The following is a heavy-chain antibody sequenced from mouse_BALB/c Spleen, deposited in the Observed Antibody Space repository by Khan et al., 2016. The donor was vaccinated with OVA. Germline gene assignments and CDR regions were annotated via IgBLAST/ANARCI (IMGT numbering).Heavy chain of an antibody. CDR2: IWRGGTT. V-gene: IGHV2-5*01. J-gene: IGHJ4*01. CDR3: AKEGRTRGYNTMDD. Sequence: QVQLKQSGPGLVQPSQSLSITCTVSGFSLTSFGVHWVRQSPGKGLEWLGRIWRGGTTAYNAAFMSRLSIITDNSKSQVFFKMNRLQVDDTAIYYCAKEGRTRGYNTMDDWSQGTSVTVSS. D-gene: IGHD3-3*01. CDR1: GFSLTSFG.